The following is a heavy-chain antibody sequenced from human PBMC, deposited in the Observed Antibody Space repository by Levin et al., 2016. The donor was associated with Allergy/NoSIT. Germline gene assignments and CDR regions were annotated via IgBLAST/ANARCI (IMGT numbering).Heavy chain of an antibody. Sequence: WVRQAPGQGLEWMGWISAYNGNTNYAQKLQGRVTMTTDTSTSTAYMELRSLRSDDTAVYYCARDISDSSSWYPYYYYGMDVWGQGTTVTVSS. CDR3: ARDISDSSSWYPYYYYGMDV. J-gene: IGHJ6*02. V-gene: IGHV1-18*01. CDR2: ISAYNGNT. D-gene: IGHD6-13*01.